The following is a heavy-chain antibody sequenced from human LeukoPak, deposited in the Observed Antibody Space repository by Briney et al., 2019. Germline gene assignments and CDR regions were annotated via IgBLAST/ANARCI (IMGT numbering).Heavy chain of an antibody. D-gene: IGHD4-23*01. CDR3: ARGRPHGNDY. V-gene: IGHV3-74*01. J-gene: IGHJ4*02. Sequence: GGSLRLSCAASGFIVSGDFMSWVRQAPGKGLVWVSRIASDGSSTTYADSVKGRFSISRDNAKNTLYLQMNSLRVEDTAVYYCARGRPHGNDYWGQGTLVTVSS. CDR1: GFIVSGDF. CDR2: IASDGSST.